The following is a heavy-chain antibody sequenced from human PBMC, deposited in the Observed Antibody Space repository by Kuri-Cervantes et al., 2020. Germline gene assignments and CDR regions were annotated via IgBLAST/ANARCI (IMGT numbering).Heavy chain of an antibody. D-gene: IGHD2-21*02. J-gene: IGHJ3*02. CDR1: GFTFSSYG. CDR2: ISYDGSNK. CDR3: AKDYCGGDCYSYAFDI. V-gene: IGHV3-30*18. Sequence: GGSLRLSCAASGFTFSSYGMHWVRQAPGKGLEWVAVISYDGSNKYYADSVKGRFTISRDNSKNTLYLQMNSLRAEDTAVYYCAKDYCGGDCYSYAFDIWGQGTMVTVSS.